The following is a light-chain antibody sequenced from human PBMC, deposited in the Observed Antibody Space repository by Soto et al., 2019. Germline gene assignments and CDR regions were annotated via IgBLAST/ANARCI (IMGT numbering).Light chain of an antibody. CDR3: SSYAGSKTL. J-gene: IGLJ2*01. CDR1: SSDVGGYNY. V-gene: IGLV2-8*01. Sequence: QSALTQPPSASGAPGQSVTISCTGTSSDVGGYNYVSWYQQHPGKAPTLMIYEVSKRPSGVPDRFSGSKSGNTPSLTVSGLQDEDEADYYCSSYAGSKTLFGGGTKLTVL. CDR2: EVS.